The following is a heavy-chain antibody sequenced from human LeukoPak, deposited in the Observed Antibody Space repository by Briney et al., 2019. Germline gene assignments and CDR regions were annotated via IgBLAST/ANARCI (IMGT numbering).Heavy chain of an antibody. CDR3: AREEAAAEHYFDY. V-gene: IGHV3-7*01. J-gene: IGHJ4*02. D-gene: IGHD6-13*01. CDR1: GFTFSSYA. CDR2: IKLDGSEK. Sequence: GGSLRLSCAASGFTFSSYAMSWVRQAPGKGLEWVANIKLDGSEKYYVDSVKGRSTTSRDNAKNSLYLQMNSLRAEDTAVYYCAREEAAAEHYFDYWGQGTLLTVSS.